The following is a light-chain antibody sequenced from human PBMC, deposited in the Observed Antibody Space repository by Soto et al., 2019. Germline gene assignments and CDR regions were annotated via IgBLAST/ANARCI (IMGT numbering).Light chain of an antibody. CDR1: QSVLYNSNNKNY. V-gene: IGKV4-1*01. Sequence: DIVLTPSPDSLAVSLGERATINCKSSQSVLYNSNNKNYLAWYQQKPGQPPKLLIYWASTRESGVPDRFSGSGSGTAFTLTISSLQAEDVAVYYCQQYYSTPWTFGQGTKVDIK. J-gene: IGKJ1*01. CDR2: WAS. CDR3: QQYYSTPWT.